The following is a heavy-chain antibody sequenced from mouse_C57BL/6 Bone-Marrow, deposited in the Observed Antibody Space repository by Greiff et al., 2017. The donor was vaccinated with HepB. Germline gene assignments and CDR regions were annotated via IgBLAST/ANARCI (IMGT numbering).Heavy chain of an antibody. V-gene: IGHV1-69*01. J-gene: IGHJ1*03. Sequence: QVQLKQPGAELVMPGASVKLSCKASGYTFTSYWMHWVKQRPGQGLEWIGEIDPSDSYTNYNQKFKGKSTLTVDKSSSTAYMHLSSLTSEDSAVYYCAREGLITFDVWGTGTTVTVSS. D-gene: IGHD1-1*01. CDR2: IDPSDSYT. CDR3: AREGLITFDV. CDR1: GYTFTSYW.